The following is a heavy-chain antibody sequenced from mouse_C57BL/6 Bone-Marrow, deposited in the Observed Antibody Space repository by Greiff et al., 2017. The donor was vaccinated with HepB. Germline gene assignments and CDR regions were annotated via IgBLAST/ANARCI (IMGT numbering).Heavy chain of an antibody. CDR3: ARKGYYGGNAY. Sequence: VKLQESGPELVKPGASVKLSCKASGYTFTSYDINWVKQRPGQGLEWIGWIYPRDGSTKYNEKFKGKATLTVDTSSSTAYMELHSLTSEDSAVYFCARKGYYGGNAYWGQGTLVTVSA. J-gene: IGHJ3*01. D-gene: IGHD1-1*01. V-gene: IGHV1-85*01. CDR2: IYPRDGST. CDR1: GYTFTSYD.